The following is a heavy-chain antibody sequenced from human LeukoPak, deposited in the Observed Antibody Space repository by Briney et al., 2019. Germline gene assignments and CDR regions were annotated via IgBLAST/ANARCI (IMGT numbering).Heavy chain of an antibody. D-gene: IGHD2-15*01. J-gene: IGHJ5*02. CDR3: AKGRGGSCYSGCWFDP. Sequence: GGSLRLSCAASGFTFSSYAMSWVRQAPGKGLEWVSAISGSGGSTYYADSVKGRFTISRDNSKNTLYLQMNSLRAEDTAVYYCAKGRGGSCYSGCWFDPWGQGTLVTVSS. CDR2: ISGSGGST. V-gene: IGHV3-23*01. CDR1: GFTFSSYA.